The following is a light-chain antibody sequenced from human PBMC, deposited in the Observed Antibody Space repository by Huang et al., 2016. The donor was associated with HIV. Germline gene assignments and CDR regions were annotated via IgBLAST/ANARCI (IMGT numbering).Light chain of an antibody. CDR2: KVS. CDR1: QSLVHSDGNTY. J-gene: IGKJ1*01. CDR3: MQGTHWLWT. Sequence: DVVMTQSPLSLPVTLGQPASISCRSSQSLVHSDGNTYLNWFHQRPGQSPRRLIYKVSNRDSGVPARFSGSGSGTDFTLKISRVEAEDVGVFYCMQGTHWLWTFGQGTKVEIK. V-gene: IGKV2-30*02.